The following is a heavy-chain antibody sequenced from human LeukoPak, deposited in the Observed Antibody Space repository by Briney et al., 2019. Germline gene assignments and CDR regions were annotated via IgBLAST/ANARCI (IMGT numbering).Heavy chain of an antibody. J-gene: IGHJ5*02. CDR2: INHSGST. CDR3: AQEIWFGELSPMSPNNWFDP. V-gene: IGHV4-34*01. D-gene: IGHD3-10*01. Sequence: SETLSLTCAVYGGSFSGYYWSWIRQPPGKGLEWIGEINHSGSTNYNPSLKSRVTISVDTSKNQFSLKLSSVTAADTAVYYCAQEIWFGELSPMSPNNWFDPWGQGTLVTVSS. CDR1: GGSFSGYY.